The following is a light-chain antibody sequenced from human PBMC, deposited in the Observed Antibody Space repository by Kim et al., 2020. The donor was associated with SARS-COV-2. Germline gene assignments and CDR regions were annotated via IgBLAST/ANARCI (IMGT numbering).Light chain of an antibody. V-gene: IGLV2-11*01. CDR1: SSDVGGYNY. CDR2: DVS. Sequence: GQSVTLSCTGTSSDVGGYNYVSWYQQHPGKAPKLMMYDVSKRPSGVPDRFSGSKSGNTASLTISGLQAEDEADYYCCSYAGSYTFVFGTGTKVTVL. CDR3: CSYAGSYTFV. J-gene: IGLJ1*01.